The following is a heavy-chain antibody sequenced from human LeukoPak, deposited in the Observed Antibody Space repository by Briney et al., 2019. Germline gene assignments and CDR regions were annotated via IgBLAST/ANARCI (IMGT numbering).Heavy chain of an antibody. CDR2: ISYDGSNE. D-gene: IGHD4/OR15-4a*01. J-gene: IGHJ4*02. V-gene: IGHV3-30*14. CDR3: ARRAGAYSHPYDY. Sequence: GGSLRLSCAASGFTFSSYVMHWVRQAPGKGLEWVAIISYDGSNEYYADSVKGRFTISRDNSKNTLYLQMNSLRAEDTAVYYCARRAGAYSHPYDYWGQGTLVTVSS. CDR1: GFTFSSYV.